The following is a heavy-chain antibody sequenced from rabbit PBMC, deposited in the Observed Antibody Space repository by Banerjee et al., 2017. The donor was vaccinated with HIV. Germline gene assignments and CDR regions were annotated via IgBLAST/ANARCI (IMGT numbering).Heavy chain of an antibody. J-gene: IGHJ4*01. V-gene: IGHV1S21*01. Sequence: EQLVESGGGLVQPGGSLKLSCKASGFDFSSYGVSWVRQAPGKGLEWIGYIDPVFGSTVYASWVNGRFTISKISSTTVDLKMTSLTAADTATYFCARDVVGSSALWGPGTLVTVS. CDR2: IDPVFGST. CDR1: GFDFSSYG. CDR3: ARDVVGSSAL. D-gene: IGHD8-1*01.